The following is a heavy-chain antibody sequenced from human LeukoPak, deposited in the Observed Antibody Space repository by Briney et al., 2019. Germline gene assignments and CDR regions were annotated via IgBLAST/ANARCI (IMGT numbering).Heavy chain of an antibody. CDR3: ARSLVVGATYPYH. D-gene: IGHD1-26*01. V-gene: IGHV3-21*01. CDR1: GFTFSTFA. CDR2: IFPSGGEI. Sequence: GGSLRLSCAASGFTFSTFAMIWVRQPPGKGLEWVSSIFPSGGEIHYADSVKGRFTISRDNAKNSLYLQLNSLRAEDTAVYYCARSLVVGATYPYHWGQGTLVTVSS. J-gene: IGHJ5*02.